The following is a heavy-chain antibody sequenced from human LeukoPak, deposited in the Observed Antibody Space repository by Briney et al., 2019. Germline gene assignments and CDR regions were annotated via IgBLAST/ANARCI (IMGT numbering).Heavy chain of an antibody. V-gene: IGHV3-23*01. CDR2: ISGSGGST. D-gene: IGHD3-10*01. J-gene: IGHJ6*03. Sequence: GGTLRLSCAASGFTFSTYGMGWVRQAPGKGLEWVSAISGSGGSTFHADSVKGRFTISRDNSKNTLYLQMNSLRAEDTAVYYCAKDLSGGYYYMDVWGKGTTVTISS. CDR3: AKDLSGGYYYMDV. CDR1: GFTFSTYG.